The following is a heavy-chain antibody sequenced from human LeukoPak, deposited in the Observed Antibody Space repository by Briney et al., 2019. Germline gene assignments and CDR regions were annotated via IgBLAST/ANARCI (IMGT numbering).Heavy chain of an antibody. V-gene: IGHV4-59*01. Sequence: PSETLSLTCTVSGGSISSYYWNWIRQPPGKGLEWIGYIYYSGSTNYNPSLKSRVTISVDTSKNQFSLRLSSVTAADTAMYFCATRIAVALDDAFDIWGQGTMVTVSS. CDR2: IYYSGST. J-gene: IGHJ3*02. CDR1: GGSISSYY. CDR3: ATRIAVALDDAFDI. D-gene: IGHD6-19*01.